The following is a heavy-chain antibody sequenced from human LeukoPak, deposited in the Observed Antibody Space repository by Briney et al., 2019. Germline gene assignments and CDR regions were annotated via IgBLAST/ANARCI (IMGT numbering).Heavy chain of an antibody. J-gene: IGHJ4*02. CDR2: ITATGGNT. D-gene: IGHD1-7*01. CDR1: GFTFGNYA. V-gene: IGHV3-23*01. Sequence: GGSLRLSCAASGFTFGNYAMSWVRQAPGKGLEWLSVITATGGNTYYAESRKGQFTISRNNSKTILYLQMNSLRAEVTAVYYCAVTLTGTTRDFDYWGQGTLVTVSS. CDR3: AVTLTGTTRDFDY.